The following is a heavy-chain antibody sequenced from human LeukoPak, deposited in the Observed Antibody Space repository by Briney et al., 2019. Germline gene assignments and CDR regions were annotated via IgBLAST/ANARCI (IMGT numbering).Heavy chain of an antibody. J-gene: IGHJ4*02. CDR3: ARDKSDYYDSSGYYYSPFDY. Sequence: SETLSLTCAVYGGSFSGYYWSWIRQPPGKGLEWIGEINHSGSTNYNPSPKSRVTISVDTSKNQFSLKLSSVTAADTAVYYCARDKSDYYDSSGYYYSPFDYWGQGTLVTVSS. CDR2: INHSGST. CDR1: GGSFSGYY. D-gene: IGHD3-22*01. V-gene: IGHV4-34*01.